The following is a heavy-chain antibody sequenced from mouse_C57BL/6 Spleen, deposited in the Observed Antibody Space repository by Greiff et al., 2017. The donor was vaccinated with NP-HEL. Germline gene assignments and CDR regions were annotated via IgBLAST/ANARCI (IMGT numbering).Heavy chain of an antibody. CDR3: ARDGSSLY. D-gene: IGHD1-1*01. J-gene: IGHJ3*01. V-gene: IGHV1-50*01. CDR1: GYTFTSYW. CDR2: IDPSDSYT. Sequence: QVHVKQPGAELVKPGASVKLSCKASGYTFTSYWMQWVKQRPGQGLEWIGEIDPSDSYTNYNQKFKGKATLTVDTSSSTAYMQLSSLTSEDSAVYYCARDGSSLYWGQGTLVTVSA.